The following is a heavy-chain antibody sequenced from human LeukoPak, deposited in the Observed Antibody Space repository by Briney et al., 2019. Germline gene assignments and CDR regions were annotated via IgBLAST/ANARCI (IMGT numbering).Heavy chain of an antibody. CDR1: GFTFSSYT. D-gene: IGHD3-10*01. Sequence: GGSLRLSYAASGFTFSSYTMNWVRQAPGKGLEWVSSISSSRSSIYYADSMKGRFTISRDNAKNSLYLQMNSLRAEDTAVYYCAKSFWWFGEFSPFDYWGQGTLVTVSS. J-gene: IGHJ4*02. V-gene: IGHV3-21*01. CDR2: ISSSRSSI. CDR3: AKSFWWFGEFSPFDY.